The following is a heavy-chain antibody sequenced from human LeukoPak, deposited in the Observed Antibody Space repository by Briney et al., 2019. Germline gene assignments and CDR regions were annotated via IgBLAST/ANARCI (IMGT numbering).Heavy chain of an antibody. CDR2: IYHSGCT. CDR3: ARALYCSGTSCYIFAFDI. Sequence: SETLSLTCVVSGYSISSGYYWGWIRQPPGKGLEWIGSIYHSGCTFYSPSLKSRVTISVDTSKNQFSLKLSSVTAADTAVYYCARALYCSGTSCYIFAFDIWGQGTMVTVSS. D-gene: IGHD2-2*02. CDR1: GYSISSGYY. V-gene: IGHV4-38-2*01. J-gene: IGHJ3*02.